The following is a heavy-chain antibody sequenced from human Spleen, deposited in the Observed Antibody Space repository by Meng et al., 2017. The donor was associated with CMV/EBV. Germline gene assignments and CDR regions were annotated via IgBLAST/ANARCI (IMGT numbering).Heavy chain of an antibody. CDR3: ARDHTVADNPYWSGYYTGSYLDY. CDR1: GGTFSSYT. CDR2: IIPIVGLR. J-gene: IGHJ4*02. D-gene: IGHD3-3*01. V-gene: IGHV1-69*10. Sequence: SVKVSCKASGGTFSSYTISWVRQAPGQGLEWMGGIIPIVGLRNYAQKFEGRVTITADKSTSTVYMELSSLRSEDTAIYYCARDHTVADNPYWSGYYTGSYLDYWGQGTLVTVSS.